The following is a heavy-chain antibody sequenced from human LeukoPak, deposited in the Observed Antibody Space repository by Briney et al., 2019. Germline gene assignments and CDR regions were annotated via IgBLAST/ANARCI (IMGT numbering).Heavy chain of an antibody. CDR3: ATTPSVAATSRGRFVN. CDR1: GFTFSNYD. CDR2: MSGSGATI. D-gene: IGHD6-13*01. V-gene: IGHV3-23*01. Sequence: GGSLRLSCAASGFTFSNYDMNWVRQAPGNGLEWVSAMSGSGATIYYADSVKGRVTISRDSSKNPLYLQMNSLRAEDTAVYYCATTPSVAATSRGRFVNWGQGTLVTVSS. J-gene: IGHJ4*02.